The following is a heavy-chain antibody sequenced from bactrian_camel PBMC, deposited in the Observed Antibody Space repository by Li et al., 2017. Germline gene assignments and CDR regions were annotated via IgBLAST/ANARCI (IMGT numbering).Heavy chain of an antibody. Sequence: HVQLVESGGGPVQAGGSLRLSCVASGPIDSRFCLGWFRQAPGKEREEVAAIASGGSTYYANSLKGRFTISRGDNKNTVYLENNFLKPEDTAMYYCAADGGRWKHPSGSCLVAHEYDYWGQGTQVTVS. D-gene: IGHD2*01. CDR3: AADGGRWKHPSGSCLVAHEYDY. J-gene: IGHJ4*01. CDR1: GPIDSRFC. CDR2: IASGGST. V-gene: IGHV3S53*01.